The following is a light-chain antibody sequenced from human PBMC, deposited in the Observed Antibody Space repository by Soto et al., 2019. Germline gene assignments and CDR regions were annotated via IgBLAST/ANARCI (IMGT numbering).Light chain of an antibody. CDR3: QKYYSVPYT. J-gene: IGKJ2*01. Sequence: DIVMTQSPDSLAVSLGERATINCKSSQSVFSSSYDNDFLAWYQQKPGQPPRLLFYRASTRASGVPDRFSGSGFGSHFPLTISSRQAEDVAVYYCQKYYSVPYTFGQGTKLEIK. CDR2: RAS. CDR1: QSVFSSSYDNDF. V-gene: IGKV4-1*01.